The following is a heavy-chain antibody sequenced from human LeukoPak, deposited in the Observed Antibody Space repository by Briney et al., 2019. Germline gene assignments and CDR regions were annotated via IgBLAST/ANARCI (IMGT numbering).Heavy chain of an antibody. Sequence: GGALRLSCAASGFTFSSDVMHWVRQAPGKGRGWVAFIRYDGGNKYYADSVKGRFTISRDNSKNTLYLQMNSLRAEDTAVYYCAKDSMGIAAAGTQRRDDAFDIWGQGTMVTVSS. V-gene: IGHV3-30*02. CDR1: GFTFSSDV. CDR2: IRYDGGNK. D-gene: IGHD6-13*01. CDR3: AKDSMGIAAAGTQRRDDAFDI. J-gene: IGHJ3*02.